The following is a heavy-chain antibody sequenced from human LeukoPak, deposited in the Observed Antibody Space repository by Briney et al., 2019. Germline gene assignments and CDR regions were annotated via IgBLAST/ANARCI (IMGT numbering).Heavy chain of an antibody. Sequence: GRSLRLSCAVSGFTFNNYWMSWVRQAPGEGMGWVANIKKDGSEKYYVDSVRGRLTISRDNAKHSLYLQMNSLRAGDTAVYYCARIGYSSSSNDYWGQGTLVIVSS. CDR2: IKKDGSEK. D-gene: IGHD6-6*01. J-gene: IGHJ4*02. CDR3: ARIGYSSSSNDY. V-gene: IGHV3-7*01. CDR1: GFTFNNYW.